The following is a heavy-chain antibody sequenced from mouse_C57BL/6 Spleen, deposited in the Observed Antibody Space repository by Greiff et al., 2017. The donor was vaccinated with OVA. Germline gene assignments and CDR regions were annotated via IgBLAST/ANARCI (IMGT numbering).Heavy chain of an antibody. CDR3: AKYYYGSSFDY. J-gene: IGHJ2*01. V-gene: IGHV2-9-1*01. CDR2: IWTGGGT. CDR1: GFSLTSYA. Sequence: VKLVESGPGLVAPSQCLSITCTVSGFSLTSYAISWVRQPPGKGLEWLGVIWTGGGTNYNSALKSRLSISKDNSKSQVFLKMNSLHTNDTARYYCAKYYYGSSFDYWGQGTTLTVSS. D-gene: IGHD1-1*01.